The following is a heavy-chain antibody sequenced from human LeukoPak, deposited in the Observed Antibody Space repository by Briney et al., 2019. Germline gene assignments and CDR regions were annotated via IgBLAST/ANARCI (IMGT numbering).Heavy chain of an antibody. D-gene: IGHD2-15*01. J-gene: IGHJ4*02. CDR3: ARGDCSGGSCYLFDY. Sequence: SETLSLTCTVSGGSISSSSYYWGWIRQPPGQGLEWTGSIYYSGSTYYNPSLKSRVTISVDTSKNQFSLKLSSVTAADTAVYYCARGDCSGGSCYLFDYWGQGALVTVSS. V-gene: IGHV4-39*01. CDR1: GGSISSSSYY. CDR2: IYYSGST.